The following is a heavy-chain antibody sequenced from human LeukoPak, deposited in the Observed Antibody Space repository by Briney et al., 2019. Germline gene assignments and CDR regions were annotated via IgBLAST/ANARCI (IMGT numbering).Heavy chain of an antibody. V-gene: IGHV4-39*02. J-gene: IGHJ4*02. D-gene: IGHD6-13*01. CDR1: GGSISSSYFY. CDR3: ARDPGTAAAGIDY. Sequence: SETLSLTCTVSGGSISSSYFYWGWIRQPPGKGLEWIGSLYSSGSTYSSPSLKSRVSMSVDTSKNQFSLDLSSVTAADTAVYYCARDPGTAAAGIDYWGQGTLVTVSS. CDR2: LYSSGST.